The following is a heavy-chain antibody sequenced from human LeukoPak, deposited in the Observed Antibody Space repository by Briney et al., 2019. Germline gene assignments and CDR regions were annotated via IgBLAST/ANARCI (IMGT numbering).Heavy chain of an antibody. V-gene: IGHV1-18*01. CDR2: INAYNGDT. D-gene: IGHD2-2*01. Sequence: ASVTVSCKASGYTFTNYGVSWVRQAPGQGLEWVGWINAYNGDTHYAQNLQGRLTMTTDTSTSMAFMELRSLRPDDTAVYFCARWGLVAPGTYYYYYMDVWGRGTTVTVSS. CDR3: ARWGLVAPGTYYYYYMDV. CDR1: GYTFTNYG. J-gene: IGHJ6*03.